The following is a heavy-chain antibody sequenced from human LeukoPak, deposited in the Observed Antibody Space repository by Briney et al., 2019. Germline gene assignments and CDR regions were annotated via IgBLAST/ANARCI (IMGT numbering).Heavy chain of an antibody. J-gene: IGHJ4*02. V-gene: IGHV3-30*04. Sequence: GGSLRLSCAASGFTFSSYAMHWVRQAPGKGLEWVAVISYDGSNKYYADSVKGRFTISRDNSKNTLYLQMNSLRTEDTAVYYCAKQRELLLSYWGQGTLVTVSS. D-gene: IGHD1-26*01. CDR3: AKQRELLLSY. CDR1: GFTFSSYA. CDR2: ISYDGSNK.